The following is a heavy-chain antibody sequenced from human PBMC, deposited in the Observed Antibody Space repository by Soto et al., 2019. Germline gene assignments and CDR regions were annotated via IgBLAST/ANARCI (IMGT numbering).Heavy chain of an antibody. J-gene: IGHJ6*03. V-gene: IGHV3-23*01. CDR1: GFTFSSYA. CDR2: ISGSGGST. D-gene: IGHD3-16*01. Sequence: EVQLLESGGGLVQPGGSLRLSCAASGFTFSSYAMSWVRQAPGKGLEWVSAISGSGGSTYYADSVKGRFTISRDNSKNTLYLQMNSLRAEDTAVYYCAKEGEVEVTDYYYYMDVWGKGTTVTVSS. CDR3: AKEGEVEVTDYYYYMDV.